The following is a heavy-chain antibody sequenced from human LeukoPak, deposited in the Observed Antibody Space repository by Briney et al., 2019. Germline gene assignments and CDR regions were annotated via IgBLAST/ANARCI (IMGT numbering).Heavy chain of an antibody. CDR2: IYYSGST. V-gene: IGHV4-59*01. CDR1: GGSLSSYY. Sequence: PSETLSLTCTVSGGSLSSYYWSWIRQPPGKGLEWIGYIYYSGSTNYNPSLKSRVTISVDTSKNQFSLKLSSVTAADPAVYYCARPPYYYYGMDVWGQGTTVTVSS. J-gene: IGHJ6*02. CDR3: ARPPYYYYGMDV.